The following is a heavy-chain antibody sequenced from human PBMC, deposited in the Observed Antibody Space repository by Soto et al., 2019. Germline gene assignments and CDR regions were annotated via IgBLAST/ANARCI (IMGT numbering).Heavy chain of an antibody. J-gene: IGHJ4*02. Sequence: SETLSLTCTVSGGSISSYYWSWIRQPPGKGLEWIGYIYYSGSTNYNPSLKSRVTISVDTSKNQFSLKLSSVTAADTAVYYCAGLGGRTYDNYWGQGTLVTVSS. CDR2: IYYSGST. V-gene: IGHV4-59*08. CDR1: GGSISSYY. CDR3: AGLGGRTYDNY. D-gene: IGHD3-22*01.